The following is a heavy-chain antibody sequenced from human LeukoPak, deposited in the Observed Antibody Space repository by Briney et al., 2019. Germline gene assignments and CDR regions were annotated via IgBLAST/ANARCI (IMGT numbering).Heavy chain of an antibody. CDR3: ARGADNYGYIFDY. CDR1: GFTFSSYS. Sequence: GGSLRLSCAASGFTFSSYSMNWVRQAPGKGLEWVASISSSSGYIYYADSVKGRFTISRDNAKNSLYLQMNSLRAEDTAVYYCARGADNYGYIFDYWGQGTLVTVSS. D-gene: IGHD5-18*01. CDR2: ISSSSGYI. J-gene: IGHJ4*02. V-gene: IGHV3-21*01.